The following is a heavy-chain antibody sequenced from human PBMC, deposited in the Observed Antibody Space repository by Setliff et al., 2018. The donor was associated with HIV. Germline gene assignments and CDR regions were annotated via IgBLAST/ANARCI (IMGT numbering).Heavy chain of an antibody. V-gene: IGHV4-34*01. CDR3: ARESGVAAGALDS. D-gene: IGHD6-13*01. CDR1: GGSFSGYY. J-gene: IGHJ4*02. CDR2: INHSGST. Sequence: PSETLSLTCAVYGGSFSGYYWSWIRQPPGKGLEWIGEINHSGSTHYNPSLKRRVTISIDKSKKQFSLKVRSVTAADTAVYYCARESGVAAGALDSWGQGTLVTVSS.